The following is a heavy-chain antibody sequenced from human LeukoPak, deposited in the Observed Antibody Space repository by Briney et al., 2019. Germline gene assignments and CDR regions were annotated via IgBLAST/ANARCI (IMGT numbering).Heavy chain of an antibody. CDR1: GYTFNGYY. J-gene: IGHJ6*02. V-gene: IGHV1-2*02. CDR2: INPNIGVT. D-gene: IGHD1-26*01. Sequence: GASVKVSCKASGYTFNGYYMHWVRQAPGQGLEWMGWINPNIGVTNYAQKFQGRVTMTRDTSISTAYMELSRLRSDDTAVYYCARDLVVGATAGTRPYYYYGMDVWGQGTTVTVSS. CDR3: ARDLVVGATAGTRPYYYYGMDV.